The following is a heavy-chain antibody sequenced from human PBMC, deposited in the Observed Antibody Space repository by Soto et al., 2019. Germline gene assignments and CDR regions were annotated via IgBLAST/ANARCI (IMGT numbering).Heavy chain of an antibody. V-gene: IGHV1-69*13. Sequence: SVKVSCKASGGTFSSYAISWVRQAPGQGLEWMGGIIPIFGTANYAQKFQGRVTITADESTSTAYMELSSLRSEDTAVYYCARLLEYSSSSGGRYFDYWGQGTLVTVSS. CDR1: GGTFSSYA. CDR3: ARLLEYSSSSGGRYFDY. J-gene: IGHJ4*02. D-gene: IGHD6-6*01. CDR2: IIPIFGTA.